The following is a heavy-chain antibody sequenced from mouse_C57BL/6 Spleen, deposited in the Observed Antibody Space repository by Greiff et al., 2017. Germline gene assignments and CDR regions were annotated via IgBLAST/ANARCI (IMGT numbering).Heavy chain of an antibody. Sequence: QVQLQQPGAELVRPGTSVKLSCKASGYTFTSYWMHWVKQRPGHGLEWIGVIDPSDSYTNYNQKFKGKATVTVDTSSSTAYMQLSSLTSEDSAVYYCAGYYYAMDYWGQGTSVTVSS. CDR1: GYTFTSYW. CDR3: AGYYYAMDY. D-gene: IGHD2-2*01. CDR2: IDPSDSYT. J-gene: IGHJ4*01. V-gene: IGHV1-59*01.